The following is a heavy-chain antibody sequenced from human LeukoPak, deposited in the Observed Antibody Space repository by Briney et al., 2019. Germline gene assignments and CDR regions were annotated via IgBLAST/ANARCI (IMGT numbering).Heavy chain of an antibody. CDR1: GDSINSYF. D-gene: IGHD4/OR15-4a*01. J-gene: IGHJ4*02. Sequence: PSETLSLTCTVPGDSINSYFWSWIRQPPGKGLEWIGYTHNGVHTNYNPSLKSRVTISGDTSKNQLSLKLTSVTAADTAVYYCAATIKRDYGDTNLDYWGQGTLVTVSS. CDR2: THNGVHT. CDR3: AATIKRDYGDTNLDY. V-gene: IGHV4-59*01.